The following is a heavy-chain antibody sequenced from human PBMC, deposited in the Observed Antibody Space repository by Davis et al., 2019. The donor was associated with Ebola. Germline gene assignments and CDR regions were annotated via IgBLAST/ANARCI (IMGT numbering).Heavy chain of an antibody. CDR3: TREWYTSGWVDY. CDR1: GFNFGDYS. V-gene: IGHV3-49*03. J-gene: IGHJ4*02. CDR2: IRNKPYGETT. Sequence: PGGSLRLSCTASGFNFGDYSMSWFRQAPGKGLEWVSFIRNKPYGETTEYAASAKGRFTISRDDSKRIAYLQMNSLKTEDTAVYFCTREWYTSGWVDYWGQGTLVTVSS. D-gene: IGHD6-25*01.